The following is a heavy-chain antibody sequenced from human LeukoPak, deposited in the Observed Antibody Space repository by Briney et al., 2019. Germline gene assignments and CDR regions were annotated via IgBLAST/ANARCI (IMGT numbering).Heavy chain of an antibody. CDR1: GFTVSSNY. D-gene: IGHD2-2*01. J-gene: IGHJ4*02. V-gene: IGHV3-53*01. CDR3: ARDKREYQFDY. Sequence: GGSLRLSCAASGFTVSSNYMSWVRQAPGKGLEWVSVIYSGGSTYYADSVKGRFTISRDNSKNTLYLQMNSLRAEDTAVYYCARDKREYQFDYWGQGILVTVSS. CDR2: IYSGGST.